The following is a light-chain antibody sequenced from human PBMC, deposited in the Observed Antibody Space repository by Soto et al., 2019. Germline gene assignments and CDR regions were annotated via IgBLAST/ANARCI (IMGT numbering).Light chain of an antibody. CDR2: DVS. Sequence: QSALTQPLSVSGSPGQSVTISCTGTSSDVGAYNYVSWYQHHPGKAPKVMIYDVSERPSGVPDRFSGSKSDNKASLTISGLQAEDEADYYCCSYAGSYSWVFGGGTKLTVL. CDR3: CSYAGSYSWV. CDR1: SSDVGAYNY. J-gene: IGLJ3*02. V-gene: IGLV2-11*01.